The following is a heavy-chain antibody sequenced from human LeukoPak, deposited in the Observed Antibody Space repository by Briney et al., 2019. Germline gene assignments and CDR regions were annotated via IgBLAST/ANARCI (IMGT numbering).Heavy chain of an antibody. CDR3: ARGEYSSSWYPGGNDY. J-gene: IGHJ4*02. CDR2: MNPNSGNT. Sequence: ASVKVSCKASGYTFTGYYMHWVRQAPGQGLEWMGWMNPNSGNTGYAQKFQGRVTITRNTSISTAYMELSSLRSEDTAVYYCARGEYSSSWYPGGNDYWGQGTLVTVSS. V-gene: IGHV1-8*03. D-gene: IGHD6-13*01. CDR1: GYTFTGYY.